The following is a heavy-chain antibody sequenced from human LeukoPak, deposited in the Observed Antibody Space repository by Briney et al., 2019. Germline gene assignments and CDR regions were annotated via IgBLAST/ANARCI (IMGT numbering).Heavy chain of an antibody. Sequence: GGSLRLSCAASGLTFRNFWMTWVRQAPGKGLEWVANIKQDGSEKHYVDSVKGRFTISRDNAKNSLYLQMNSLRAEDTAVYYCATDGGYCSSTSCYRGDYFDFWGQGTLVTVSS. CDR3: ATDGGYCSSTSCYRGDYFDF. CDR2: IKQDGSEK. V-gene: IGHV3-7*03. CDR1: GLTFRNFW. J-gene: IGHJ4*02. D-gene: IGHD2-2*02.